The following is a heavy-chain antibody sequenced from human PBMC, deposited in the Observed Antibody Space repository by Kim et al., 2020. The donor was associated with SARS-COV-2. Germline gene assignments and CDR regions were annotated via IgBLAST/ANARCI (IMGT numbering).Heavy chain of an antibody. CDR3: AKAISSWAPFDY. V-gene: IGHV3-23*01. D-gene: IGHD6-13*01. CDR1: GFTFSSNA. CDR2: ISVSGGST. Sequence: GGSLRLSCAASGFTFSSNAMNWVRQAPGKGLEWVSGISVSGGSTYYADSVKGRFTMSRDNSKNTLYLQMNSLRGEDTAVYYCAKAISSWAPFDYWGQGTL. J-gene: IGHJ4*01.